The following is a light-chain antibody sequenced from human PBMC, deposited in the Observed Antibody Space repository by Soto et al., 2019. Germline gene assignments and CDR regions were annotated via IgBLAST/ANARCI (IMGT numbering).Light chain of an antibody. CDR1: SSDVGGYNF. Sequence: QSALTQPASMSGSPGQSSTISCTGTSSDVGGYNFVSWYQQHPDKAPKLMLYEVTKRPSGVSDRFSGSKSGNTASLTISGLQTEDEADYYCSSYTSRDTRVFGTGTKVTVL. CDR3: SSYTSRDTRV. J-gene: IGLJ1*01. CDR2: EVT. V-gene: IGLV2-14*01.